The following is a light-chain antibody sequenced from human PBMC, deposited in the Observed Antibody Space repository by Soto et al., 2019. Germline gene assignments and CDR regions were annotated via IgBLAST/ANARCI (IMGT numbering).Light chain of an antibody. Sequence: EIVMTQSPATLSVSPGERATLSCRASQSVSSNLAWYQQKPGQAPRLLIYGASTRATGIPARFSGCGSGTEFTLTISSLQSEDFAVYYCQQYNNWPPKFGQGTKVEIK. CDR1: QSVSSN. CDR3: QQYNNWPPK. V-gene: IGKV3-15*01. J-gene: IGKJ1*01. CDR2: GAS.